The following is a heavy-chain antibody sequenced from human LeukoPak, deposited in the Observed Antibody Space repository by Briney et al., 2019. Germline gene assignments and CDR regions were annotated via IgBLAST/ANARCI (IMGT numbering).Heavy chain of an antibody. CDR1: GYTFTDYY. J-gene: IGHJ1*01. CDR2: INPNSGGT. D-gene: IGHD6-13*01. CDR3: ARGPYSSSWYRDFQH. Sequence: GASVKVSCKASGYTFTDYYMHWVRQAPGQGLEWMGWINPNSGGTNYAQKFQDRVTMTRDTSISTAYMELSGLRSDDTAVYYCARGPYSSSWYRDFQHWGQGTLVTVSS. V-gene: IGHV1-2*02.